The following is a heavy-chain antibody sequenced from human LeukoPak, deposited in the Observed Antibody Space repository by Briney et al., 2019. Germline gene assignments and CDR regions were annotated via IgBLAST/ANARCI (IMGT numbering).Heavy chain of an antibody. Sequence: GGSLRLSCAAYRFTVSSNYMSWVGHAPGKGLEWVSVIYSGGSTYYADSVKGRFTISRDNSKNTLYLQMNSLRAEDTAVYYCARGLALDYWGQGTPVTVSS. D-gene: IGHD6-19*01. CDR3: ARGLALDY. CDR2: IYSGGST. V-gene: IGHV3-53*01. CDR1: RFTVSSNY. J-gene: IGHJ4*02.